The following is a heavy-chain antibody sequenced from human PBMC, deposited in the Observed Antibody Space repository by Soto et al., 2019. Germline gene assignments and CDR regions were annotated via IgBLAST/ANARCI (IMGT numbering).Heavy chain of an antibody. CDR3: AKYYDILTGYYSASDY. D-gene: IGHD3-9*01. V-gene: IGHV3-23*01. Sequence: PGGSLRLSCAASGFTFSSYAMSWVRQAPGKGLEWVSAISGSGGSTYYADSVKGRFTISRDNSKNTLYLQMNSLRAEDTAVYYCAKYYDILTGYYSASDYWGQGTLVTVSS. CDR2: ISGSGGST. J-gene: IGHJ4*02. CDR1: GFTFSSYA.